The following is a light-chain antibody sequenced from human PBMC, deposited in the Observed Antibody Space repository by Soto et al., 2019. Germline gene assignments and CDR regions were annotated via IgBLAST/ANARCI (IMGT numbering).Light chain of an antibody. CDR2: GAS. Sequence: EIVLTQSPGTLSLSPGERATLSCRASQSINSRYLAWYQQKPGQAPRLLIYGASSRATGIPDRFSGSGSGTDFTLTISSLEAEDCAVYYCQQFGSSPGFTFGPGTIVDIK. CDR1: QSINSRY. V-gene: IGKV3-20*01. J-gene: IGKJ3*01. CDR3: QQFGSSPGFT.